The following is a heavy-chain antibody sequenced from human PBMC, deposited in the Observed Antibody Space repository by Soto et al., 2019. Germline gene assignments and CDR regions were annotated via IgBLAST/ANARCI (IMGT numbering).Heavy chain of an antibody. CDR3: ARGGYGDKVDY. Sequence: PSETLSLTCTVSGGSISSYYWSWIRQPPGKGLEWIGYIYYSGSTNYNPPLKSRVTISVDTSKNQFSLKLSSVTAADTAVYYCARGGYGDKVDYWGQGTLVTVSS. J-gene: IGHJ4*02. D-gene: IGHD4-17*01. CDR1: GGSISSYY. CDR2: IYYSGST. V-gene: IGHV4-59*01.